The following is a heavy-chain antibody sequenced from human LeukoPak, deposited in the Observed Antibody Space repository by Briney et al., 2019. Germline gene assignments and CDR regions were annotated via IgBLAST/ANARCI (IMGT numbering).Heavy chain of an antibody. D-gene: IGHD6-6*01. J-gene: IGHJ4*02. CDR2: ISASVGST. CDR3: AKDSSMAARGPFDY. V-gene: IGHV3-23*01. CDR1: GFTFSSYA. Sequence: GGSLRLSCAASGFTFSSYAMSWVRQAPGKGLEWVSAISASVGSTYYADSVKGRFTISKENSKNTLYLQMSSLRAEDTATYYCAKDSSMAARGPFDYWGQGTLVTVSS.